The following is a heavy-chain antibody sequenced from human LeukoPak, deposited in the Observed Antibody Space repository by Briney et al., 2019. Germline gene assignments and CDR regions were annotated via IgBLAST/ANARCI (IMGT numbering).Heavy chain of an antibody. D-gene: IGHD6-19*01. CDR3: ARVAVAGTVFDY. CDR1: GGSISSYY. Sequence: PSETLSLTCTVSGGSISSYYWSWIRQPPGKGLEWIGYIYYSGSTNYNPSLKSRVTISVDTSKNQFSLKLSSVTAADTAVYYCARVAVAGTVFDYWGQGTLVTVSS. V-gene: IGHV4-59*01. J-gene: IGHJ4*02. CDR2: IYYSGST.